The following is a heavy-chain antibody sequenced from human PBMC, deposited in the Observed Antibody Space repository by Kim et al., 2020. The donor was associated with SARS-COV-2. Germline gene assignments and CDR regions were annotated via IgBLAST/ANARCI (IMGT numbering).Heavy chain of an antibody. J-gene: IGHJ4*02. CDR3: ARDGEYCSGGSCYSFDY. Sequence: GGSLRLSCAASGFTVSSNYMSWVRQAPGKGLEWVSVIYSGGSTYYADSVKGRFTISRDNSKNTLYLQMNSLRAEDTAVYYCARDGEYCSGGSCYSFDYWGQGTLVTVSS. D-gene: IGHD2-15*01. CDR2: IYSGGST. V-gene: IGHV3-53*01. CDR1: GFTVSSNY.